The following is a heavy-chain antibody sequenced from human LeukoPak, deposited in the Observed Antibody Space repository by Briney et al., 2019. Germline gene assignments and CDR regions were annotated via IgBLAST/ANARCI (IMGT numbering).Heavy chain of an antibody. CDR2: IYYSGST. CDR3: ARASYYYGSGIDY. CDR1: GGSISSSSYY. D-gene: IGHD3-10*01. Sequence: PSETLSLTCTVSGGSISSSSYYWGWIRQPPGKGLEWIGSIYYSGSTYYNPSLKSRVTISVDTSKNQFSLKLSSVTAADTAVYYCARASYYYGSGIDYWGRGTLVTVSS. J-gene: IGHJ4*02. V-gene: IGHV4-39*07.